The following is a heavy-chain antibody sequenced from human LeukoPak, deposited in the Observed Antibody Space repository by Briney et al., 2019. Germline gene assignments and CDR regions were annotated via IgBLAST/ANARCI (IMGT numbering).Heavy chain of an antibody. CDR2: IYYSGST. D-gene: IGHD7-27*01. CDR3: ATGTGPFDY. CDR1: GYSICSGYY. V-gene: IGHV4-38-2*02. Sequence: SETLSLTCTVSGYSICSGYYWGWIRQPPGKGLEWIGSIYYSGSTYYNPSLKSRVTISVDTSKNQFSLKLSSVTAADTAVYYCATGTGPFDYWGQGTLVTVSS. J-gene: IGHJ4*02.